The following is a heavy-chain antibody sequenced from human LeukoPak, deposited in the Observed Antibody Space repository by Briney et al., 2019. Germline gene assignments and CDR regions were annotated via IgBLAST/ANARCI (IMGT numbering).Heavy chain of an antibody. J-gene: IGHJ3*02. V-gene: IGHV4-34*01. CDR3: ARELRPDSGSYAEAFDI. CDR2: INHSGST. D-gene: IGHD1-26*01. CDR1: GGSFSGYY. Sequence: PSETLSLTCAVYGGSFSGYYWSWIRQPPGKGLEWIGEINHSGSTNYNPSLKSRVTISVDTSKNQFSLQLNSVTPEDTAVYYCARELRPDSGSYAEAFDIWGQGTMVTVSS.